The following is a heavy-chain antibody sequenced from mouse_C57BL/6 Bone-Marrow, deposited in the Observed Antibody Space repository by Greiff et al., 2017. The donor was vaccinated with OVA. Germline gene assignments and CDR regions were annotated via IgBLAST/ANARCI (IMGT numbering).Heavy chain of an antibody. CDR3: IRLQLDY. D-gene: IGHD3-2*02. V-gene: IGHV14-4*01. Sequence: EVQLQQSGPELVKPGASVKLSCTASGYNINDDYMHWVKQRPEKSLEWIGWIKPDNGDTNYASKFKGKATITAYTSSNTAYLQLRSLTSEDTAVYYCIRLQLDYWGQGTPLTVSS. CDR2: IKPDNGDT. J-gene: IGHJ2*01. CDR1: GYNINDDY.